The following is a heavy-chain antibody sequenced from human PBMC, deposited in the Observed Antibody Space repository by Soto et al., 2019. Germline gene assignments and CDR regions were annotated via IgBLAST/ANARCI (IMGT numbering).Heavy chain of an antibody. D-gene: IGHD2-15*01. Sequence: SETLSLTCSVSGDSISSDDYFWAWIRQPPGQALEYIGYIYKSATTYYNPSFESRVAISLDTSKSQFSLNVTSVTAADTAVYFCARGRYCLTGRCFPNWFDSWGQGTLVTVSS. CDR2: IYKSATT. CDR3: ARGRYCLTGRCFPNWFDS. V-gene: IGHV4-30-4*01. CDR1: GDSISSDDYF. J-gene: IGHJ5*01.